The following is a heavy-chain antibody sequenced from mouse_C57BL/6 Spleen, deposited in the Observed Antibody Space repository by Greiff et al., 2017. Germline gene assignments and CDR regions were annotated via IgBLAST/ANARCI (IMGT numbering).Heavy chain of an antibody. CDR3: AREDYDYDGDSIDY. CDR2: INYDGSTT. Sequence: EVLLVESEGGLVQPGSSMKLSCTASGFTFSDYYMAWVRQVPEKGLEWVANINYDGSTTYYLDSLTSRFIISRDHAKNILYLQMSSLKSEDTATYDCAREDYDYDGDSIDYWGQGTTLTVSS. D-gene: IGHD2-4*01. CDR1: GFTFSDYY. V-gene: IGHV5-16*01. J-gene: IGHJ2*01.